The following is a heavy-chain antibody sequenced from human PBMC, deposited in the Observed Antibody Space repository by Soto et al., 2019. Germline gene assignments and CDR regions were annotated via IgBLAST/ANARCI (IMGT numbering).Heavy chain of an antibody. CDR3: ARESPPADTLFDF. J-gene: IGHJ4*02. CDR1: GYSFTTYW. D-gene: IGHD6-19*01. Sequence: PGESLKISCKASGYSFTTYWIGWVRQTPGKGLEWVGIIYPGDSDTRYSPSFQGQVTISADKSISTAYLQWSSLKASDTAMYYCARESPPADTLFDFWGQGTPVTVSS. V-gene: IGHV5-51*01. CDR2: IYPGDSDT.